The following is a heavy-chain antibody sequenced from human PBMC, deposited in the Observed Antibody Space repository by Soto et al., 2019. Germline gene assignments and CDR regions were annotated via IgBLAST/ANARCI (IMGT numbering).Heavy chain of an antibody. D-gene: IGHD3-22*01. CDR1: GFTFDDYT. CDR3: AKAPLGDSSGYWGMDV. V-gene: IGHV3-43*02. CDR2: ISGHGGST. Sequence: GGSLRLSCAASGFTFDDYTMHWVRQAPGKGLEWVSLISGHGGSTYYADSVKGRFTISRDNSKNSLYLQMNSLRTEDTALYYCAKAPLGDSSGYWGMDVWGQGTTVTVSS. J-gene: IGHJ6*02.